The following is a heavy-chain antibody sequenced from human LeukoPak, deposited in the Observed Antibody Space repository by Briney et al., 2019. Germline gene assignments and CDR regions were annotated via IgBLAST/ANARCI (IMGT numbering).Heavy chain of an antibody. CDR2: IILIFGTA. Sequence: SVKVSCKASGGTLSSCAISWVRQAPGQGLEWMGGIILIFGTANHAQKFQGRVTITADESTSTAYMELSSLRSEDTAVYYCARVYSYGTFDYWGQGTLVTVSS. CDR3: ARVYSYGTFDY. D-gene: IGHD5-18*01. CDR1: GGTLSSCA. J-gene: IGHJ4*02. V-gene: IGHV1-69*13.